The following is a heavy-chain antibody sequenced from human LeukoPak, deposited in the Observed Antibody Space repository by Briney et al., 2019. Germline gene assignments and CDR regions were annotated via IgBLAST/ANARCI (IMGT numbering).Heavy chain of an antibody. J-gene: IGHJ4*02. Sequence: GGSLRLSCAASGFTFSSYGMHWVRQAPGKGLEWVAVIWYDGSKREYGDSVKGRFTVSRDYSKNTLYLQMNSLRAEDTAVYYCAREASGYYRDFWGQGTLVTVSS. CDR2: IWYDGSKR. V-gene: IGHV3-33*01. CDR1: GFTFSSYG. CDR3: AREASGYYRDF. D-gene: IGHD3-3*01.